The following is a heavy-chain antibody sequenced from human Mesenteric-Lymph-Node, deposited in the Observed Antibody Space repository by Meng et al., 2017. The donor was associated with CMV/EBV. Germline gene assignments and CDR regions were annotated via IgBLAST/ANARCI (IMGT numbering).Heavy chain of an antibody. CDR2: IIPILGII. CDR3: ARVGWDDYYYYGMDV. CDR1: GGTFSSYT. J-gene: IGHJ6*02. V-gene: IGHV1-69*02. D-gene: IGHD1-26*01. Sequence: SVKVSCKASGGTFSSYTVNWVRQAPGQGLEWMGRIIPILGIINYAQKFQGRVTITADKSTNTAYMEVSSLTSDDTAVYYCARVGWDDYYYYGMDVWGQGTTVTVSS.